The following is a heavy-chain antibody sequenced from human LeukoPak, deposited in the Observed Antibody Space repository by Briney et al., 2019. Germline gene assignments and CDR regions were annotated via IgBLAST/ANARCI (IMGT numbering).Heavy chain of an antibody. Sequence: GASVKVSCKASGYTFTGYYMHWVRQAPGQGLEWMGGIIPIFGTANYAQKFQGRVTITADESTSTAYMELSSLRSEDTAVYYCASRVSGVAAAGTFDYWGQGTLVTVSS. D-gene: IGHD6-13*01. V-gene: IGHV1-69*13. CDR3: ASRVSGVAAAGTFDY. CDR1: GYTFTGYY. J-gene: IGHJ4*02. CDR2: IIPIFGTA.